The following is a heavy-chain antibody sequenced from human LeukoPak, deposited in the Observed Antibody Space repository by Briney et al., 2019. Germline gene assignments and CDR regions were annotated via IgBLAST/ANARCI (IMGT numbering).Heavy chain of an antibody. CDR3: ARVSLVRGAPDYYFDY. Sequence: SETLSLTCTVSGGSISSSNYYWGWIRQPPGKGLEWIGSIYYSGSTYYNPSLKTRVTMSVDTSTNQFSLKLSSVTAADTAVYYCARVSLVRGAPDYYFDYWGQGTLVTVSS. CDR2: IYYSGST. J-gene: IGHJ4*02. V-gene: IGHV4-39*07. D-gene: IGHD3-10*01. CDR1: GGSISSSNYY.